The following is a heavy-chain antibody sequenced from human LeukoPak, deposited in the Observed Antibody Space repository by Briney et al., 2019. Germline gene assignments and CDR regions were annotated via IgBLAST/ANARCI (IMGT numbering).Heavy chain of an antibody. CDR3: ARVQLRLGELSEIDY. J-gene: IGHJ4*02. V-gene: IGHV4-39*07. Sequence: KPSETLSLTCTVSGGSISSSSYYWGWIRQPPGKGLEWIGSIYYSGSTYYNPSLKSRVTISVDTSKNQFSLKLSSVTAADTAVYYCARVQLRLGELSEIDYWGQGTLVTVSS. CDR2: IYYSGST. CDR1: GGSISSSSYY. D-gene: IGHD3-16*02.